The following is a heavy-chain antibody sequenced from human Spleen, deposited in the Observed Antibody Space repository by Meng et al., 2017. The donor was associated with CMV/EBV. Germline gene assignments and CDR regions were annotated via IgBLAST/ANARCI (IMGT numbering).Heavy chain of an antibody. J-gene: IGHJ5*02. CDR2: ISAYNGNT. D-gene: IGHD2/OR15-2a*01. CDR1: GYTFTSYG. V-gene: IGHV1-18*04. CDR3: ARDRGGSTTSCPQGWFDP. Sequence: ASVMVSCKASGYTFTSYGIVWVRQAPGRGLEWMGWISAYNGNTIYAQNLQGRDTMTTDTSTTTAYMQLRSLQFDDTAMYYCARDRGGSTTSCPQGWFDPWGQGNLVTVSS.